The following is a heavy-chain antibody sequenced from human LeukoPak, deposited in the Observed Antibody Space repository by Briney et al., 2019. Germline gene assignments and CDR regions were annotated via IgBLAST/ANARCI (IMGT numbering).Heavy chain of an antibody. V-gene: IGHV1-46*01. CDR1: GYTFTSYY. CDR2: INPSGGST. J-gene: IGHJ4*02. CDR3: AAAGKTYYYDSSGYYN. D-gene: IGHD3-22*01. Sequence: ASVKVSCKASGYTFTSYYMHWVRQAPGQGLEWMGIINPSGGSTSYAQKFQERVTITRDMSTSTAYMELSSLRSEDTAVYYCAAAGKTYYYDSSGYYNWGQGTLVTVSS.